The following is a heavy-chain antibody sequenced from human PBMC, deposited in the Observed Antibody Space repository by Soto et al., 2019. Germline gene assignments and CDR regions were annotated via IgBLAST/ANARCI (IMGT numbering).Heavy chain of an antibody. V-gene: IGHV1-69*13. Sequence: SVKVSCKASGGTFSSYAISWVRQAPGQGLEWMGGIIPIFGTANYAQKFQGRVTITADESTSTAYMELSSLRSEDTAVYYCAGRGIAAARDLFAIRGQGTMVLVSS. D-gene: IGHD6-13*01. CDR2: IIPIFGTA. J-gene: IGHJ3*02. CDR1: GGTFSSYA. CDR3: AGRGIAAARDLFAI.